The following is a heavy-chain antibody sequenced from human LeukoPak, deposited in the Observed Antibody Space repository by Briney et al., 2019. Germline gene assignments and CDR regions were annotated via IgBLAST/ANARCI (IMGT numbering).Heavy chain of an antibody. D-gene: IGHD3-9*01. V-gene: IGHV4-59*01. CDR1: GGSIGSYY. CDR3: ARESGYYDILDYYYYGMDV. J-gene: IGHJ6*02. Sequence: SETLSLTCTVSGGSIGSYYWSWIRQPPGKGLEWIGYIYYSGSTNYNPSLKSRVTISVDTSKNQFSLKLSSVTAADTAVYYCARESGYYDILDYYYYGMDVWGQGTTVTVSS. CDR2: IYYSGST.